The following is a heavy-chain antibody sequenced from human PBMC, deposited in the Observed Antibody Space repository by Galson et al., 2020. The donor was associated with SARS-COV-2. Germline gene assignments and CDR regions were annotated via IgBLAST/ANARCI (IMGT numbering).Heavy chain of an antibody. D-gene: IGHD6-19*01. CDR3: VRHSSGHS. Sequence: SCAVSGFTFSTDWMSWVRQAPGKGLEWLANIKEDGSKKYYVDSVKGRFTISRDNAKNSLYLQMSSLRAEDTAVYYCVRHSSGHSWGQGTLVTVSS. CDR1: GFTFSTDW. CDR2: IKEDGSKK. V-gene: IGHV3-7*01. J-gene: IGHJ4*02.